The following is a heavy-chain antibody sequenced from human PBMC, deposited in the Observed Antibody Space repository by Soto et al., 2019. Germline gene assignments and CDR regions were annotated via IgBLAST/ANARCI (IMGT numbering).Heavy chain of an antibody. Sequence: PWETLSLTCAVSGGSISSGCYSWGWIPQPPGKGLEWIGYIYHSGSTYYNPSLKSRVTISVDRSKNQFSLKLSSVTAADTAVYYCARVNRGITYYYGMDVWGQGTTVTVSS. D-gene: IGHD2-15*01. CDR2: IYHSGST. V-gene: IGHV4-30-2*01. CDR3: ARVNRGITYYYGMDV. J-gene: IGHJ6*02. CDR1: GGSISSGCYS.